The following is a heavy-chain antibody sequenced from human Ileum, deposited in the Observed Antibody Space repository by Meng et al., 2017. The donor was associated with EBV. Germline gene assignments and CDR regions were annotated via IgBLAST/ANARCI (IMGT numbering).Heavy chain of an antibody. V-gene: IGHV2-5*02. CDR3: AHNNHDGGGHYDY. J-gene: IGHJ4*02. CDR2: IYWDDDK. D-gene: IGHD3-22*01. CDR1: GFSLSTSGVA. Sequence: TLMESGPTLVKPTRTLTLTGTFSGFSLSTSGVAVGWIRHPPGKALEWLALIYWDDDKRYSPSLKTRLIITKDTSKNQVVLTMTNMDPVDTATYYCAHNNHDGGGHYDYWGQGALVTVSS.